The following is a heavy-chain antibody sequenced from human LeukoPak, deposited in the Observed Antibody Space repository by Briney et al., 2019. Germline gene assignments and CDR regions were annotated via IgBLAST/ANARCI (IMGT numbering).Heavy chain of an antibody. CDR3: AREAVAGPFDY. CDR2: IIPIFGTA. V-gene: IGHV1-69*05. J-gene: IGHJ4*02. D-gene: IGHD6-19*01. CDR1: GGTFSSYA. Sequence: ASVKVSCKASGGTFSSYAISWVRQAPGQGLEWMGGIIPIFGTANYAQKFQGRVTITTDESTSTAYLELSSLRSEDTAVYYCAREAVAGPFDYWGQGTLVTVSS.